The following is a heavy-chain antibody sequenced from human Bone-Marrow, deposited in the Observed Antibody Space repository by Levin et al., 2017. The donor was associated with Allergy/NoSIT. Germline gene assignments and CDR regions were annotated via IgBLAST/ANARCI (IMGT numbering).Heavy chain of an antibody. J-gene: IGHJ4*02. CDR2: ISWNSGSI. Sequence: SLKISCAASGFTFDDYAMHWVRQAPGKGLEWVSGISWNSGSIGYADSVKGRFTISRDNAKNSLYLQMNSLRAEDTALYYCAKLAAAGPGGIENFDYWGQGTLVTVSS. V-gene: IGHV3-9*01. CDR1: GFTFDDYA. D-gene: IGHD6-13*01. CDR3: AKLAAAGPGGIENFDY.